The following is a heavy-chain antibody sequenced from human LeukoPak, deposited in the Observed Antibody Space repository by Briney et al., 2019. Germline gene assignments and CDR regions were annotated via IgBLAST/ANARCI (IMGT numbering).Heavy chain of an antibody. CDR3: ARGSPTVVPAATFHVPFDY. Sequence: PSETLSLTCTVSGGSISSGGYYWSWIRQHPGKGLEWIGYIYYSGSTYYNPSLKSRVTISVDTSKNQFSLKLSSVTAADTAVYYCARGSPTVVPAATFHVPFDYWGQGTLVTVSS. V-gene: IGHV4-31*03. CDR1: GGSISSGGYY. CDR2: IYYSGST. D-gene: IGHD2-2*01. J-gene: IGHJ4*02.